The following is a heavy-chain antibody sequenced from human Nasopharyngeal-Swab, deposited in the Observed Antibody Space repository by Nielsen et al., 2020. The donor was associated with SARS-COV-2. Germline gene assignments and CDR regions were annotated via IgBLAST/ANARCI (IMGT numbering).Heavy chain of an antibody. V-gene: IGHV4-59*01. CDR3: ARIGCSSTSCYSFDY. D-gene: IGHD2-2*01. CDR2: IYYSGST. Sequence: SETLSLTCTVSGGSISSYYWSWIRQPPGKGLEWIGYIYYSGSTNYNPSLKSRVTISVDTSKNQFSLKLSSVTAADTAVYYCARIGCSSTSCYSFDYWAREPWSPSPQ. J-gene: IGHJ4*02. CDR1: GGSISSYY.